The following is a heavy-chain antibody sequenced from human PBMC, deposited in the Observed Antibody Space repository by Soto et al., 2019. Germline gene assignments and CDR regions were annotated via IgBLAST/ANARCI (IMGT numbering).Heavy chain of an antibody. D-gene: IGHD2-2*01. CDR3: AKDLYCSSTRCSNPLDY. CDR1: GFTFSSYG. J-gene: IGHJ4*02. Sequence: QVQLVESGGGVVQPGRSLRLSCAASGFTFSSYGMHWVRQAPGKGLEWVAVISYDGSNKYYADSVKGRFTISRDNSKNTLYLQMNSLRAEDTAVYYCAKDLYCSSTRCSNPLDYWGQGTLVTVSS. V-gene: IGHV3-30*18. CDR2: ISYDGSNK.